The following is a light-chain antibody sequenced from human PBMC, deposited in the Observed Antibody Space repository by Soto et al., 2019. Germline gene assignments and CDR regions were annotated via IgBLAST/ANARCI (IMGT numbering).Light chain of an antibody. CDR2: RND. J-gene: IGLJ2*01. Sequence: QSVLTQPXSASGTPGQRVTISCSGSSSNIGSNYVYWYQQLPGSAPKLLIYRNDQRPSGVPDRFSASKSGXAXXXAISGLRSEDEADYXCAAWDDGLSAVVFGGGXXXTVL. CDR1: SSNIGSNY. V-gene: IGLV1-47*01. CDR3: AAWDDGLSAVV.